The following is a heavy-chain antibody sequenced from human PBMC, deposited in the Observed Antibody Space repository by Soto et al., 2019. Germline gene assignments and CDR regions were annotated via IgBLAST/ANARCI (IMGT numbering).Heavy chain of an antibody. Sequence: QVQLVESGGGVVQPGRSLRLSCAASGFTFSSYGMHWVRQAPGKGLEWVAVIWYDGSNKYYADPVKGRFTISRDNSKNTLYLQMNSLRAEDTAVYYCARDPLERRVGHPGYWGQGTLVTVSS. CDR3: ARDPLERRVGHPGY. CDR2: IWYDGSNK. V-gene: IGHV3-33*01. J-gene: IGHJ4*02. D-gene: IGHD1-1*01. CDR1: GFTFSSYG.